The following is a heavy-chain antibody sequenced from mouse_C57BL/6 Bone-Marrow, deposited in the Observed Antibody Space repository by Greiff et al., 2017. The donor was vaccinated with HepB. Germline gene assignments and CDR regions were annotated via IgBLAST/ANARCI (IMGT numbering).Heavy chain of an antibody. J-gene: IGHJ4*01. CDR1: GFNIKNTY. D-gene: IGHD1-1*01. V-gene: IGHV14-3*01. CDR3: AREGVYYYGSSYGYYAMDY. Sequence: VQLQQSVAELVRPGASVKLSCTASGFNIKNTYMHWVKQRPEQGLEWIGRIDPANGNTKYAPKFQGKATITADTSSNTAYLQLSSLTSEDTAIYYCAREGVYYYGSSYGYYAMDYWGQGTSVTVSS. CDR2: IDPANGNT.